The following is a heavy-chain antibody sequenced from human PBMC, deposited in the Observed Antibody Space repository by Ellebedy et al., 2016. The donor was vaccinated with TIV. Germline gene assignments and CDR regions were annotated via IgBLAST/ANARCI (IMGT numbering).Heavy chain of an antibody. V-gene: IGHV4-4*07. CDR3: ARLWFGESDAFDI. J-gene: IGHJ3*02. CDR2: LHTNGFT. D-gene: IGHD3-10*01. CDR1: GVPISSYY. Sequence: MPSETLSLTCAVSGVPISSYYWPWIRQPAGKGLEWIGLLHTNGFTNYNSSLRSRVSMSTDTSKNQFSRRLSSVTAADTAVYYCARLWFGESDAFDIWGQGTVVTVSS.